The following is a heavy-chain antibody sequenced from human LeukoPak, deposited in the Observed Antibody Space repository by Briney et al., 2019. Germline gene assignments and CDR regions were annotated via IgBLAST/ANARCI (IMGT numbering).Heavy chain of an antibody. CDR3: AKGDYYDSSGDYPFDY. J-gene: IGHJ4*02. V-gene: IGHV3-33*06. D-gene: IGHD3-22*01. CDR2: IWYDGSNQ. CDR1: GFTFSSYG. Sequence: QPGRSLRLSCAASGFTFSSYGMHWVRQAPGKGLEWVAVIWYDGSNQYYADSVKGRFTISRDNSKNTLYLQMNSLRAEDTAVYYCAKGDYYDSSGDYPFDYWGQGTLVTVSS.